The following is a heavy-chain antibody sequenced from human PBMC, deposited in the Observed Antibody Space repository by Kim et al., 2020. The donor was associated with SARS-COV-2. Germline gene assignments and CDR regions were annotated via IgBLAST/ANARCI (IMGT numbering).Heavy chain of an antibody. V-gene: IGHV3-33*01. J-gene: IGHJ5*02. Sequence: GGSLRLSCAASGFPFSHFGMHWVRQAPGVGLEWVAVIWGDGREKYYADSVKGRFTISRDNSKNTVYLQMNSLRAGDTALYHCARGGSGSYDWFDPWGQGTLVTVSS. CDR3: ARGGSGSYDWFDP. CDR2: IWGDGREK. CDR1: GFPFSHFG. D-gene: IGHD3-16*01.